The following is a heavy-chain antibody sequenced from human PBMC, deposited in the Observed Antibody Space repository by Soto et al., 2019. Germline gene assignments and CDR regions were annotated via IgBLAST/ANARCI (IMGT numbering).Heavy chain of an antibody. Sequence: PGGSLRLSCATSGFTFSSYGMHWVRQAPGKGLEWVAVIWYDGSNKYYADSVKGRFTISRDNSMNTVYLQMNSLRAEDTAVYYCARDPQYNSGWYFDYWGQGTLVTVSS. D-gene: IGHD6-19*01. CDR3: ARDPQYNSGWYFDY. V-gene: IGHV3-33*01. CDR2: IWYDGSNK. J-gene: IGHJ4*02. CDR1: GFTFSSYG.